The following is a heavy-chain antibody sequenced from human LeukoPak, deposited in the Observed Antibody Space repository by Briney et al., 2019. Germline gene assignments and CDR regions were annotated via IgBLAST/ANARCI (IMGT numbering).Heavy chain of an antibody. CDR3: ARGGENYYDSSGYYPFDY. D-gene: IGHD3-22*01. CDR1: GFTFSIYW. V-gene: IGHV3-11*01. Sequence: GGSLRLSCAASGFTFSIYWMHWVRQAPGKGLEWVSYISSSGSTIYYADSVKGRFTISRDNAKNSLYLQMNSLRAEDTAVYYCARGGENYYDSSGYYPFDYWGQGTLVTVSS. J-gene: IGHJ4*02. CDR2: ISSSGSTI.